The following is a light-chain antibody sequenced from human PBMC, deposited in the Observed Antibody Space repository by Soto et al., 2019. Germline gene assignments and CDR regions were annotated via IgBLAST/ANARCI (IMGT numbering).Light chain of an antibody. CDR3: QQYNSSSWT. V-gene: IGKV1-5*03. Sequence: DIQMPQSPSTPSGSLGDRVTITCLGSHASSRWLAWYQQKPGKAPKLLIYGASSLASGVPSRFSGSGSGTEFTLTISSLEPDDFAIYYCQQYNSSSWTFGQGTKVDIK. CDR2: GAS. CDR1: HASSRW. J-gene: IGKJ1*01.